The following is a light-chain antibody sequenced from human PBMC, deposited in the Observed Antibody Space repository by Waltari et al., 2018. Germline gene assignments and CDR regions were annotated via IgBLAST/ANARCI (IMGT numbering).Light chain of an antibody. Sequence: DIQMTQSPPTLSASVGDTVIISCRASPSITTSLAWYQQKPGKAPDVLIYGASNLESGVPSRFSGSGSGTEFTLTISSLQPDDFATYYCQQYKSYKTFGQGTRVEIK. V-gene: IGKV1-5*03. CDR2: GAS. CDR1: PSITTS. J-gene: IGKJ1*01. CDR3: QQYKSYKT.